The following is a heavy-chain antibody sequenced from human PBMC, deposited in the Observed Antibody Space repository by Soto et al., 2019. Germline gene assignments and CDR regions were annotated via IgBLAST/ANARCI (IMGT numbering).Heavy chain of an antibody. CDR1: GYTFTSYA. V-gene: IGHV1-3*01. CDR3: ARWGIAVAGLGF. CDR2: INAGNGNT. Sequence: QVQLVQSGAEVKKPGASVKVSCKASGYTFTSYAMLWVRQAPGQRLEWMGWINAGNGNTKYSQKFQGRVTITRDTSASTAYMELSSLRSEDTAVYYCARWGIAVAGLGFWGQGTLVTVSS. J-gene: IGHJ4*02. D-gene: IGHD6-19*01.